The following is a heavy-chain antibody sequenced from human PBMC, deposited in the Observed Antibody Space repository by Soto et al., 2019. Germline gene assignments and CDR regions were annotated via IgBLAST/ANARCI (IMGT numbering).Heavy chain of an antibody. V-gene: IGHV4-61*08. CDR3: ATSNWFDP. CDR2: IYYSGSA. CDR1: GGSISSGDYY. J-gene: IGHJ5*02. Sequence: PSETLSLTCSVSGGSISSGDYYWSWIRQPPGKGLEWIGYIYYSGSANYNPSLKSRVTISVDTSKNQFSLKLSSVTAADTAVYYCATSNWFDPWGQGTLVTVSS.